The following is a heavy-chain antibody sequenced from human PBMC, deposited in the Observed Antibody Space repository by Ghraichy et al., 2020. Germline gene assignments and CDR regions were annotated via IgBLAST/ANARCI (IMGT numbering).Heavy chain of an antibody. CDR1: GDTFTGYY. V-gene: IGHV1-2*06. CDR3: ARREDVGSGRPYYFAY. Sequence: ASVKVSCKASGDTFTGYYIRWVRQAPGQGLEWMGRINPNSVVSNYAQKFQDRVTMTRDTSISTAYMELTSLRSDDTAVYYCARREDVGSGRPYYFAYWAKGTLVTVSS. CDR2: INPNSVVS. J-gene: IGHJ4*02. D-gene: IGHD2-15*01.